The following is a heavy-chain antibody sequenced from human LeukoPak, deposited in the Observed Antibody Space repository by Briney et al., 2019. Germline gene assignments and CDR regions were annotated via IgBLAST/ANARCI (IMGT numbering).Heavy chain of an antibody. CDR2: INHSGST. CDR1: GGSFSGYY. D-gene: IGHD3-16*02. V-gene: IGHV4-34*01. Sequence: SETLSLTCAVYGGSFSGYYWSWIRQPPGKGLEWIGEINHSGSTNYNPSLKSRVTISVDTSKNQFSLKLSSVTAADTAVYYCARRGRSDYVWGSYRAPDYWGQGTLVTVSS. J-gene: IGHJ4*02. CDR3: ARRGRSDYVWGSYRAPDY.